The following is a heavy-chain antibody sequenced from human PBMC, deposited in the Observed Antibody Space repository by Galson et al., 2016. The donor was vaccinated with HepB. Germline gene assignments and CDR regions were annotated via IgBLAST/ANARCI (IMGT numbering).Heavy chain of an antibody. CDR3: ARDRTSRAAVDY. Sequence: SLRLSCAASGFTFSDFYMTWIRQAPGKGLEYVSHISHRGSETNYADSVKGRFTISRDKAKKSLYLQMSSLRAEDTAIYYCARDRTSRAAVDYWGHGTLVTVSS. V-gene: IGHV3-11*06. D-gene: IGHD6-25*01. J-gene: IGHJ4*01. CDR2: ISHRGSET. CDR1: GFTFSDFY.